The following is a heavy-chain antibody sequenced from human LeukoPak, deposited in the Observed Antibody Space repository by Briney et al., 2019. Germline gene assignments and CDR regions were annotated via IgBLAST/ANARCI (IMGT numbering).Heavy chain of an antibody. CDR2: ISGSGGST. D-gene: IGHD1-26*01. Sequence: PGGSLRLSCAASGFAFSSYDMSWVRQAPGKGLEWVSAISGSGGSTYYADSVKGRFTISRDNSKNTLYLQMNSLRAEDTAVYYCAKSRGWRVGATGYFDYWGQGTLVTVSS. CDR3: AKSRGWRVGATGYFDY. J-gene: IGHJ4*02. CDR1: GFAFSSYD. V-gene: IGHV3-23*01.